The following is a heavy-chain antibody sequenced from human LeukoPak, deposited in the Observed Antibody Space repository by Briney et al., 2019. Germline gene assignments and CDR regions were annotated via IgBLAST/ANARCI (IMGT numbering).Heavy chain of an antibody. V-gene: IGHV1-69*05. Sequence: GASVKVSCKASGYTFTSYGISWVRQAPGQGLEWMGGIIPIFGTANYAQKFQGRVTITTDESTSTAYMELSSLRSEDTAVYYCARETPLDDSSSWYPHWFDPWGQGTLVTVSS. D-gene: IGHD6-13*01. CDR3: ARETPLDDSSSWYPHWFDP. CDR1: GYTFTSYG. CDR2: IIPIFGTA. J-gene: IGHJ5*02.